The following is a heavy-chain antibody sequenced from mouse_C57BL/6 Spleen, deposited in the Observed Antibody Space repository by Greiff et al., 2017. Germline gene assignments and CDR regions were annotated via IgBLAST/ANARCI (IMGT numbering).Heavy chain of an antibody. CDR2: INPSTGGT. CDR3: ARDRRGDY. CDR1: GYSFTGYY. J-gene: IGHJ2*01. V-gene: IGHV1-42*01. Sequence: VQLQQSGPELVKPGASVKISCKASGYSFTGYYMNWVKQSPEKSLEWIGEINPSTGGTTYNQKFKAKATLTVDKSSSTAYMQLKSLTSEDSAVYYCARDRRGDYWGQGTTRTVSS.